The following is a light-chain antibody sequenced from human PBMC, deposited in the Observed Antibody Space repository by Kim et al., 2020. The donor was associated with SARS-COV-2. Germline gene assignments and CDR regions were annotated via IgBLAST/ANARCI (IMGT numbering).Light chain of an antibody. CDR1: SGNIADNY. Sequence: GKTVTISCNRSSGNIADNYVQWHQQRPGSAPTTVIYEDNQRPSGVPDRFSGAIDSSSKVATLTISGLKTEDEADYYCQSYDSTNVVFGGGTRLTVL. CDR2: EDN. CDR3: QSYDSTNVV. V-gene: IGLV6-57*03. J-gene: IGLJ2*01.